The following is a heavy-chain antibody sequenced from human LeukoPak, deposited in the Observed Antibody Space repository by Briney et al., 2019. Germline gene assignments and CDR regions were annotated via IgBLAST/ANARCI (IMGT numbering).Heavy chain of an antibody. D-gene: IGHD1/OR15-1a*01. V-gene: IGHV3-53*01. CDR3: ARDPWNSGFFDY. Sequence: GGSLRLSCAASGITVSSNYMSWVRQAPGKGLEWVSVIYSGGRTYYADSVKGRFTISRDNSKNTLYLQMNSLRAEDTAVYYCARDPWNSGFFDYWGQGALVTVSS. J-gene: IGHJ4*02. CDR1: GITVSSNY. CDR2: IYSGGRT.